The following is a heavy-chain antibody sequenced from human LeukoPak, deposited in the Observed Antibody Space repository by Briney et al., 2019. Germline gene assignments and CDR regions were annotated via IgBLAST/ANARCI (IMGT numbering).Heavy chain of an antibody. V-gene: IGHV3-23*01. CDR1: GFTFSNYD. D-gene: IGHD6-19*01. CDR2: VSGSGGST. J-gene: IGHJ5*02. Sequence: GGSLRLSCGASGFTFSNYDMSWVRQAPAKGLEWVSVVSGSGGSTYYADSVKGRFTISRDNSKNTLYLQMNSLRAEDTAVYYCAKGSSGWSTWGQGTLVTVSS. CDR3: AKGSSGWST.